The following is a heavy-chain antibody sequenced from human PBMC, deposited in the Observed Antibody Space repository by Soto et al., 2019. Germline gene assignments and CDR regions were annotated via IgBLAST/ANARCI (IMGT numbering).Heavy chain of an antibody. CDR3: VRRLLAFFDF. CDR1: GFTFSNHA. Sequence: PGGSLRLSCAASGFTFSNHAMSWVRQAPGKGLEWVSAVSGGGGSSFYADSVKGRFTISRDNSKNTVSLQMSGLRVEDTALYYCVRRLLAFFDFWGQGTPVTVSS. J-gene: IGHJ4*02. V-gene: IGHV3-23*01. D-gene: IGHD3-3*02. CDR2: VSGGGGSS.